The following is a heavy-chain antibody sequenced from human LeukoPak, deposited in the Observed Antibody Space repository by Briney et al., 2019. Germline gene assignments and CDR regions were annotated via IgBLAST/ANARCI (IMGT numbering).Heavy chain of an antibody. CDR2: SNPSGGST. Sequence: GASVKVSCEASGYTFTSYYMHWVRQAPGQGLEWMGISNPSGGSTSYAQKFQGRVTMTRDTSTSTVYMELSSLRSEDTAVYYCARELYGSGSSPTYYYDSSPLDYWGQGTLVTVSS. CDR3: ARELYGSGSSPTYYYDSSPLDY. V-gene: IGHV1-46*01. J-gene: IGHJ4*02. CDR1: GYTFTSYY. D-gene: IGHD3-22*01.